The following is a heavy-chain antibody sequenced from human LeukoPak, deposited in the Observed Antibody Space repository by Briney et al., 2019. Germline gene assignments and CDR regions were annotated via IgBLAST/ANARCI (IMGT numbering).Heavy chain of an antibody. V-gene: IGHV1-3*01. CDR2: INAGNGNT. CDR1: GYTFTSYA. Sequence: GASVKVSCKASGYTFTSYAMHWVRQAPGQRLEWMGWINAGNGNTKYSQKFQGRVTITRDTSAGTAYMELSSLRSEDTAVYYCARGQYYYYYYGMDVWGKGTTVTVSS. CDR3: ARGQYYYYYYGMDV. J-gene: IGHJ6*04.